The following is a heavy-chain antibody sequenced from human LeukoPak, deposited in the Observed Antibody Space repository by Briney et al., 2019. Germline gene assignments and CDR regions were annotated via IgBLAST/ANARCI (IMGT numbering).Heavy chain of an antibody. D-gene: IGHD2-21*02. V-gene: IGHV3-23*01. CDR1: GFTFSSYG. Sequence: GGSLRLSCAASGFTFSSYGMSWVRQAPGKGLEWVSAISGSGGSTYYADSVKGRFTISRDNSKNTLYLQMNSLRAEDTAVYYCAKDLIRRGNRPTLNCGGDCDHIPSDYWGQGTLVTVSS. CDR2: ISGSGGST. J-gene: IGHJ4*02. CDR3: AKDLIRRGNRPTLNCGGDCDHIPSDY.